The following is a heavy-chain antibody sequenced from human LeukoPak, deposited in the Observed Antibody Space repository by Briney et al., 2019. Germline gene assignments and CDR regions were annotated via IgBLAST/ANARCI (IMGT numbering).Heavy chain of an antibody. Sequence: GGSLRLSCAAPGFTFSDYYMTWIRQAPGKGLEWVSYITSSATTYYADSVKGRFTISRDNAKTSLYLQMNSLRAEDTAVYYCARDLGPHSSSPNSGAFDIWGQGTMVTVSS. CDR3: ARDLGPHSSSPNSGAFDI. D-gene: IGHD6-6*01. CDR1: GFTFSDYY. V-gene: IGHV3-11*04. CDR2: ITSSATT. J-gene: IGHJ3*02.